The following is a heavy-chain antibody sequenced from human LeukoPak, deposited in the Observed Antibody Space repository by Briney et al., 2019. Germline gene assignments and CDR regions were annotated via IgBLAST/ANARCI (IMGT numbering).Heavy chain of an antibody. Sequence: PGGSLRLSCAVSGITVSNYGMSWVRQAPGKGLEWVAGISGSGGGTNYADSVKGRFTISRDNFKNTLYLQMNSLRAEDTAVYYCAKDHDSKGPYYYYYMDVWGKGTTVTVSS. V-gene: IGHV3-23*01. CDR3: AKDHDSKGPYYYYYMDV. CDR1: GITVSNYG. CDR2: ISGSGGGT. D-gene: IGHD4-11*01. J-gene: IGHJ6*03.